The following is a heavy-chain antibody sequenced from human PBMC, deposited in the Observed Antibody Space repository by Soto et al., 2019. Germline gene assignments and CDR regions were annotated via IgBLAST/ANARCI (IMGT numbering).Heavy chain of an antibody. V-gene: IGHV4-59*01. CDR2: IYYSGST. CDR1: GGSISSYY. CDR3: ARVEQLVGVFDY. J-gene: IGHJ4*02. D-gene: IGHD6-13*01. Sequence: QVQLQESGPGLVKPSETLSLTCTVSGGSISSYYWSWIRQPPGKGLEWIGYIYYSGSTNYNPSLMSRVTISVDTSKNQFSLKLSSVTAADTAVYYCARVEQLVGVFDYWGQGTLVTVSS.